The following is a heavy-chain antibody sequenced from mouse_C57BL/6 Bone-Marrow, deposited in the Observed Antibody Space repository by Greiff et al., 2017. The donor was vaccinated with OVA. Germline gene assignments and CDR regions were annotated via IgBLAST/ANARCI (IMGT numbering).Heavy chain of an antibody. CDR1: GYTFTSYV. Sequence: QVQLQQSGAELARPGASVKLSCKASGYTFTSYVISWVKQRTGQGLEWIGEIYPRSGNTYYNEKFKGKATLTADKSSSTAYMELRSLTSEDSAVYFCARGVLRRRGYAMDYWGQGTSVTVSS. CDR3: ARGVLRRRGYAMDY. V-gene: IGHV1-81*01. D-gene: IGHD2-4*01. CDR2: IYPRSGNT. J-gene: IGHJ4*01.